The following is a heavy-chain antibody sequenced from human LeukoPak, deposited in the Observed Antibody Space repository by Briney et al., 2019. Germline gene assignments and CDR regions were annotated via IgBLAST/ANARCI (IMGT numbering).Heavy chain of an antibody. V-gene: IGHV1-2*02. J-gene: IGHJ4*02. Sequence: ASVKVSCKASGYTFTSYGISWVRQAPGQGLEWMGWINPNTGGTNYAQKFQGRVTMTRDTSISTAYMELSRLRSDDTAVYYCARVGSGMTAPDYWGQGTLVTVSS. D-gene: IGHD3-10*01. CDR2: INPNTGGT. CDR1: GYTFTSYG. CDR3: ARVGSGMTAPDY.